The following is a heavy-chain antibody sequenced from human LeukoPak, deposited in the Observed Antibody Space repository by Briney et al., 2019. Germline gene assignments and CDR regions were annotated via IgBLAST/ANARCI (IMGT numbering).Heavy chain of an antibody. J-gene: IGHJ4*02. Sequence: PGGSLRLSCAASGSTFSSYNKHWVRQAPGKGLEWVSSISSSSSYIYYADSVKGRFTISRDNAKNSLYLQMNSLRAEDTGVYYCARLSSSWYDYWGQGTLVTVSS. CDR1: GSTFSSYN. V-gene: IGHV3-21*04. CDR2: ISSSSSYI. D-gene: IGHD6-13*01. CDR3: ARLSSSWYDY.